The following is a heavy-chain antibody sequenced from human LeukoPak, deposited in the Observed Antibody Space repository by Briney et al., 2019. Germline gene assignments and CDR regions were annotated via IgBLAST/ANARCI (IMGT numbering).Heavy chain of an antibody. V-gene: IGHV3-7*04. CDR2: INKEGSDQ. J-gene: IGHJ3*01. CDR3: VREVPGIMVAFDL. D-gene: IGHD2-2*01. CDR1: GFTFTVYW. Sequence: GESRRLSCAASGFTFTVYWMSWVRQAPGKGLEWLANINKEGSDQYYVDSVKGRFTISRDNAQNSIYLQVNSLRADDTAVYYCVREVPGIMVAFDLWGQETMLSVSS.